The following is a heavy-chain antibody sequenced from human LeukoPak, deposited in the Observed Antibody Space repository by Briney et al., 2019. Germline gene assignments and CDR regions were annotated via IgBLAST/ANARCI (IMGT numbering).Heavy chain of an antibody. D-gene: IGHD2-2*01. V-gene: IGHV4-61*02. CDR2: IYTSGST. CDR3: ARAVVVPAAILDWRSESPYYFDY. J-gene: IGHJ4*02. CDR1: GGSISSGSYY. Sequence: PSQTLSLTCTVSGGSISSGSYYWSWIRQPAGKGLEWIGRIYTSGSTNYNPSLKSRVTISVDTSKNQFSLKLSSVTAADTAVYYCARAVVVPAAILDWRSESPYYFDYWGQGTLVTVSS.